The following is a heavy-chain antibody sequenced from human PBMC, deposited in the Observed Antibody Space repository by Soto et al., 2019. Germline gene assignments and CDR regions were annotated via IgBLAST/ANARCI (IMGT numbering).Heavy chain of an antibody. Sequence: ASMKVSCKASGYTFTSYAMHWVRQAPGQRLEWMGWINAGNGNTKYSQKFQGRVTITRDTSASTAYMELSSLRSEDTAVYYCARDTDYGDNTRPDQNWFDPWGQGTLVTVSS. D-gene: IGHD4-17*01. V-gene: IGHV1-3*01. CDR1: GYTFTSYA. J-gene: IGHJ5*02. CDR3: ARDTDYGDNTRPDQNWFDP. CDR2: INAGNGNT.